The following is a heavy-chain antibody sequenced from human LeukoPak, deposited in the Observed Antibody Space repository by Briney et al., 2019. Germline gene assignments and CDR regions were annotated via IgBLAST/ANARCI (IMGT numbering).Heavy chain of an antibody. CDR1: GYTFTGYY. CDR2: INPNRGGT. D-gene: IGHD5-18*01. J-gene: IGHJ4*02. CDR3: ARAPRGTMAPIQLWPSDKYYFDY. V-gene: IGHV1-2*06. Sequence: ASVKVSCKASGYTFTGYYMHWVRQAPAHGLEWMGRINPNRGGTNYPQKFQGRVTMTRDTTISTAYMELSRLRSDDTAVYYCARAPRGTMAPIQLWPSDKYYFDYWGQGTLVTVSS.